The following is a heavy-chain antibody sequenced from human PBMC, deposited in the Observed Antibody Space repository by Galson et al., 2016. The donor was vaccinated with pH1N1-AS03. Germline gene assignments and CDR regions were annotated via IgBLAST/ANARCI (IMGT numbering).Heavy chain of an antibody. V-gene: IGHV3-48*02. J-gene: IGHJ4*02. CDR3: ARDSGYGGTFDN. CDR1: EFTFSIYH. D-gene: IGHD5-12*01. Sequence: SLRLSCAASEFTFSIYHMSWVRQAPGKGLEWVSYINRRSDTIYYADSVKGRFTISRDNAKNSLYLKMSSLSDDDTAVYYCARDSGYGGTFDNWGQGALVTVSS. CDR2: INRRSDTI.